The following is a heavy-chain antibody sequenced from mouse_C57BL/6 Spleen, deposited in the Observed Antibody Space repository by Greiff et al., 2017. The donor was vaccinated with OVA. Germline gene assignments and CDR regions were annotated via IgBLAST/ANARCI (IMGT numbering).Heavy chain of an antibody. CDR3: AYSNYSAWFAY. CDR2: IYPRSGNT. CDR1: GYTFTSYG. Sequence: QVQLQQSGAELARPGASVKLSCKASGYTFTSYGISWVKQRTGQGLEWIGEIYPRSGNTYYNEKFKGKATLTADKSSSTAYMELRSLTSEDSAVYFCAYSNYSAWFAYWGQGTLVTVSA. J-gene: IGHJ3*01. D-gene: IGHD2-5*01. V-gene: IGHV1-81*01.